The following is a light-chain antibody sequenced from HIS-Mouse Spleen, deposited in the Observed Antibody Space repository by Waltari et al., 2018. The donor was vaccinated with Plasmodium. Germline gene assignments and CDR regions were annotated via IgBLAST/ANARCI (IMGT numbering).Light chain of an antibody. CDR3: YSTDSSGNHRV. J-gene: IGLJ3*02. Sequence: SYELTQPSSVSVSPGQTARITCPGDALPKKYDYWYQPKSGQAPVLVIYEDSKRPSGIPERFSGSSSGTMATLTISGAQVEDEADYYCYSTDSSGNHRVFGGGTKLTVL. CDR2: EDS. V-gene: IGLV3-10*01. CDR1: ALPKKY.